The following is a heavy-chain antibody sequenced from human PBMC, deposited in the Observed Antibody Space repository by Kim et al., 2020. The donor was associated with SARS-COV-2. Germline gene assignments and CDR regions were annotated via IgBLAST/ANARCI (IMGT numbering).Heavy chain of an antibody. V-gene: IGHV3-48*02. Sequence: GGSLRLSCAASGFTFSSYSMSWVRQAPGKGLEWVSYISRGSDAIYYADSVKGRFTISRDNAKNSLYLQMNSLRDEDTAVYYCARRVDPPKAAAYYPDYWGQGTLVTVSS. CDR1: GFTFSSYS. CDR3: ARRVDPPKAAAYYPDY. J-gene: IGHJ4*02. CDR2: ISRGSDAI. D-gene: IGHD2-2*01.